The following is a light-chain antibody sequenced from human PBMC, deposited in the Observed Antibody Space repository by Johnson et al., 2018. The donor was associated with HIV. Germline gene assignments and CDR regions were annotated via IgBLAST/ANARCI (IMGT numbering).Light chain of an antibody. Sequence: QSVLTQPPSVSAAPGQKVTISCSGSSSNIGNNYVSWYQQLPGTAPKLLIYENNKRPSGIPDRFSGSKSGTSATLGITVLQTGDEADYYCGTWDNGLITYVFGTGTKVTVL. V-gene: IGLV1-51*02. CDR3: GTWDNGLITYV. CDR1: SSNIGNNY. CDR2: ENN. J-gene: IGLJ1*01.